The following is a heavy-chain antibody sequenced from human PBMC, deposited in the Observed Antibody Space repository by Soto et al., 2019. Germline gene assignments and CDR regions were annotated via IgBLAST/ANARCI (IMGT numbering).Heavy chain of an antibody. Sequence: ASVKVSCKAFGYTFTSYGISWVRQAPGQGLEWMGWISAYNGNTNYAQKLQGRVTMTTDTSTSTAYMELRSLRSDDTAVYYCARDQETYYDFWSGYYNWLDPWGQGTLVTVSS. J-gene: IGHJ5*02. V-gene: IGHV1-18*01. D-gene: IGHD3-3*01. CDR1: GYTFTSYG. CDR2: ISAYNGNT. CDR3: ARDQETYYDFWSGYYNWLDP.